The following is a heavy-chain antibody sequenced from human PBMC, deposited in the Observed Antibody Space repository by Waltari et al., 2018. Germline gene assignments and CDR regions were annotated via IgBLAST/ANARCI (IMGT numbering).Heavy chain of an antibody. Sequence: QVQLQESGPGLVKPSETLSLTCAVSGYSISSGYYWGWIRQPPGRGLDWVGVIYHSGSTYSNPSLKSRVTISVDTSKNQFSLELSSVTAADTAVYYCARQRVAGSAPSFDYWGQGTLVTVSS. CDR2: IYHSGST. CDR1: GYSISSGYY. CDR3: ARQRVAGSAPSFDY. J-gene: IGHJ4*02. V-gene: IGHV4-38-2*01. D-gene: IGHD6-19*01.